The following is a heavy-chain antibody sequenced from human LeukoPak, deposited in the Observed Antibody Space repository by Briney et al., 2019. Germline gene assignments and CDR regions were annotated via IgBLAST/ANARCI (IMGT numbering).Heavy chain of an antibody. Sequence: GSSVKVSCKASGGTFSGYAISWVRQAPGQGLEWMGGIIPIFGTANYAQRFQGRVTNTADESTSTAYMELSSLRSEDTAVYYCATHITMIVVAPGGYWGQGTLVTVSS. CDR1: GGTFSGYA. V-gene: IGHV1-69*01. D-gene: IGHD3-22*01. J-gene: IGHJ4*02. CDR2: IIPIFGTA. CDR3: ATHITMIVVAPGGY.